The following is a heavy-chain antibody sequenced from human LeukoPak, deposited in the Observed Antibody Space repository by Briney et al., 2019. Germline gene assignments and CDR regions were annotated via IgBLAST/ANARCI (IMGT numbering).Heavy chain of an antibody. CDR2: IYTTGST. CDR1: GGSISSYY. J-gene: IGHJ4*02. D-gene: IGHD1-26*01. V-gene: IGHV4-4*07. Sequence: SQTLSPTCTVSGGSISSYYCSWIRQPAGKGLEWIGRIYTTGSTNYNPSLKSRVTMSVDTSKNQFSLNLSSVTAADTAVYYCATSFGSYYGPFDYWGQGTLVTVSS. CDR3: ATSFGSYYGPFDY.